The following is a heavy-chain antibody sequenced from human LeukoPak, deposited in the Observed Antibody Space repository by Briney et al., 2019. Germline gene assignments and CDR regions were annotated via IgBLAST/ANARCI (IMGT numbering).Heavy chain of an antibody. Sequence: SETLSLTCTVSGGSISSHYWSWIRQPPGKGLEWIGYIYYSGTTNYNPSLKSRVTISVDTSKNQFSLKLSSVTAADTAVYYCARGVYIAAAQYAYWGQGTLVTVSS. CDR2: IYYSGTT. V-gene: IGHV4-59*11. CDR3: ARGVYIAAAQYAY. D-gene: IGHD6-13*01. J-gene: IGHJ4*02. CDR1: GGSISSHY.